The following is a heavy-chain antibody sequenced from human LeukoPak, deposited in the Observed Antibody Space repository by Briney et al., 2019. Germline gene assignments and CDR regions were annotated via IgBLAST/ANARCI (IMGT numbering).Heavy chain of an antibody. J-gene: IGHJ4*02. CDR2: INHSGST. V-gene: IGHV4-34*01. CDR3: ARLRGVDSSGYHDYFDY. CDR1: GGSFSGYY. Sequence: TSSETLSLTCAVYGGSFSGYYWSWIRQPPGKGLEWIGEINHSGSTNYNPSLKSRVTVSVDTSKNQFSLKLSSVTAADTAVYYCARLRGVDSSGYHDYFDYWGQGTLVTVSS. D-gene: IGHD3-22*01.